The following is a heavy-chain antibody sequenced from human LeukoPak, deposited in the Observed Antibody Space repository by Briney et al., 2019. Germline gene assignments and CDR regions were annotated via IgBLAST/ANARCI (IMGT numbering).Heavy chain of an antibody. V-gene: IGHV3-11*04. Sequence: GGSLRLSCEASGFTFSNYYMSWIRQAPGKGLEWVSYISSSGSTIYYADSVKGRFTISRDNAKNSLYLQMNSLRAEDTAVYYCANGRYSYGHKNAFDIWGQGTMVTVSS. CDR2: ISSSGSTI. J-gene: IGHJ3*02. D-gene: IGHD5-18*01. CDR1: GFTFSNYY. CDR3: ANGRYSYGHKNAFDI.